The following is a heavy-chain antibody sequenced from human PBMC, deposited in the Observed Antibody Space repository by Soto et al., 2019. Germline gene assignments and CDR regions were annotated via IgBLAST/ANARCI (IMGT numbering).Heavy chain of an antibody. CDR2: IWYDGSNK. CDR3: ARDPTIVGATTRYYYYYGMDV. D-gene: IGHD1-26*01. CDR1: GFTFSSYG. V-gene: IGHV3-33*01. J-gene: IGHJ6*02. Sequence: GGSLRLSCAASGFTFSSYGMHWVRQAPGKGLEWVAVIWYDGSNKYYADSVKGRFTISRDNSKNTLYLQMNSLRAEDTAVYYCARDPTIVGATTRYYYYYGMDVWGQGTTVTRLL.